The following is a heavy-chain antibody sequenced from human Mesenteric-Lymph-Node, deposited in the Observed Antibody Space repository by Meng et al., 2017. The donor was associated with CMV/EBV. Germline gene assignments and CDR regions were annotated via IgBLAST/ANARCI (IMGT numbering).Heavy chain of an antibody. CDR1: INNYA. V-gene: IGHV1-2*02. J-gene: IGHJ5*02. CDR3: ARDGVVCGDTTCRGFYS. CDR2: VNPNRGDT. Sequence: INNYAISGVRQAPGQGLEWMGWVNPNRGDTRYAQKFQGRVTMTRDSSISTAYMELSGLRSDDTAVYYCARDGVVCGDTTCRGFYSWGQGTLVTVSS. D-gene: IGHD2-21*01.